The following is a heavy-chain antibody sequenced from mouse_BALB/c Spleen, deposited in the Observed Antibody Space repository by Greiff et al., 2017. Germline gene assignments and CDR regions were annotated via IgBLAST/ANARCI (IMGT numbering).Heavy chain of an antibody. J-gene: IGHJ3*01. V-gene: IGHV5-4*02. CDR2: ISDGGSYT. Sequence: EVHLVESGGGLVKPGGSLKLSCAASGFTFSDYYMYWVRQTPEKRLEWVATISDGGSYTYYPDSVKGRFTISRDNAKNNLYLQMSSLKSEDTAMYYCARDQHYDQAWFAYWGQGTLVTVSA. D-gene: IGHD2-4*01. CDR3: ARDQHYDQAWFAY. CDR1: GFTFSDYY.